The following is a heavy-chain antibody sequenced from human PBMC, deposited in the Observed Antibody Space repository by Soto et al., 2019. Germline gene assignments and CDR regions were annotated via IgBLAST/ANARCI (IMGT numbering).Heavy chain of an antibody. CDR1: GFTFRNYG. CDR3: ARGPYYYDSSGYGY. V-gene: IGHV3-48*04. D-gene: IGHD3-22*01. Sequence: PGGSLRLSCAASGFTFRNYGMNWVRQAPGKGLEWVSYISSSGSTIYYADSVKGRFTISRDNAKNSLYLQMNSLRAEDTAVYYCARGPYYYDSSGYGYWGQGSLVTVSS. CDR2: ISSSGSTI. J-gene: IGHJ4*02.